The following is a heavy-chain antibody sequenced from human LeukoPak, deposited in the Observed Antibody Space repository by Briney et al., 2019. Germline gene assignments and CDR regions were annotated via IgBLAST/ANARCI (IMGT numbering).Heavy chain of an antibody. CDR3: ARSPSQRWLSPMDV. V-gene: IGHV3-21*01. Sequence: GGSLRLSCAASGFTFSSYSMNWVRQAPGKGLEWVSSISSSSSYIYYADSVKGRFTISRDNAKNSLYLQMNSLRAEDTAVYYCARSPSQRWLSPMDVWGQGTTVTVSS. D-gene: IGHD3-22*01. J-gene: IGHJ6*02. CDR1: GFTFSSYS. CDR2: ISSSSSYI.